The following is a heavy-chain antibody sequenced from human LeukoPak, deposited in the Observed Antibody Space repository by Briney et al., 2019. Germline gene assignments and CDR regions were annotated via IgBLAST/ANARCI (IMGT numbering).Heavy chain of an antibody. CDR2: MNPNSGNT. V-gene: IGHV1-8*01. CDR3: ARSRCSSTSCRKTPYYYYGMDV. D-gene: IGHD2-2*01. CDR1: GHTFTSYD. Sequence: ASVKVSCKASGHTFTSYDINWVRQATGQGLEWMGWMNPNSGNTGYAQKFQGRVTTTRNTSISTAYMELSSLRSEDTAVYYCARSRCSSTSCRKTPYYYYGMDVWGQGTTVTVSS. J-gene: IGHJ6*02.